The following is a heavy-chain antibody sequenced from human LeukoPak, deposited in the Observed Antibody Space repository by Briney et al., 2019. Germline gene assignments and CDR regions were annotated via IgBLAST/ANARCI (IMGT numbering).Heavy chain of an antibody. CDR3: ARDFWFGESGTGGYFDY. CDR1: GFTFSSYA. CDR2: ISHDGSHK. Sequence: GGSLRLSCAASGFTFSSYAMHWVRQAPGKGLEWVTIISHDGSHKHFADTVKGRFTISRDNSKNMMYLQMNSLRAEDTAVYYCARDFWFGESGTGGYFDYWGQGTLVTVSS. V-gene: IGHV3-30*04. D-gene: IGHD3-10*01. J-gene: IGHJ4*02.